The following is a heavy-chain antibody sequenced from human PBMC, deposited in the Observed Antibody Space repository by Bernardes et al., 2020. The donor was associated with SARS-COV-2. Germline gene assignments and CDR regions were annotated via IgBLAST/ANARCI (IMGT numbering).Heavy chain of an antibody. CDR2: MNPNSGNT. J-gene: IGHJ4*02. CDR1: GYTFTSYD. Sequence: ASVKVSCMASGYTFTSYDINWVRQATGQGLEWMGWMNPNSGNTGFAQKFQGRVTMTWSTSISTAYMELSSLRSEDTAVYYCARGVSEYTNYYFDSWGQGTLVTVSS. D-gene: IGHD4-4*01. V-gene: IGHV1-8*01. CDR3: ARGVSEYTNYYFDS.